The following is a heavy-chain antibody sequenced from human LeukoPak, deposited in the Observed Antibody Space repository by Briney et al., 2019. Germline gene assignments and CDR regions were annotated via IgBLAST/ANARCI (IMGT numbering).Heavy chain of an antibody. CDR1: GFTFSSYW. CDR3: ARDRYDFWSGEEDY. V-gene: IGHV3-7*01. J-gene: IGHJ4*02. Sequence: GGSLRLSCAASGFTFSSYWMSWVRQAPGKGLEWVANIKQDGSEKYYVDSVKGRFTISRDNAKNSLYLQMNSLRAEDTAVYYCARDRYDFWSGEEDYWGQGTLVTVSS. D-gene: IGHD3-3*01. CDR2: IKQDGSEK.